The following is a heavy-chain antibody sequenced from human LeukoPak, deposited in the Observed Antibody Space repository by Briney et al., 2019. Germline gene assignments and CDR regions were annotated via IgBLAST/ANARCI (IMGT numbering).Heavy chain of an antibody. J-gene: IGHJ4*02. V-gene: IGHV4-34*01. CDR2: INHSGST. CDR3: ARGSMVRGVMGFDY. CDR1: GGSFSGYY. Sequence: SETLSLTCAVYGGSFSGYYWSWIRQPPGKGLEWIGEINHSGSTNYNPSLKSRVTISVDTSKNQFSLKLSSVTAADTAVYYCARGSMVRGVMGFDYWGQATLVTVSS. D-gene: IGHD3-10*01.